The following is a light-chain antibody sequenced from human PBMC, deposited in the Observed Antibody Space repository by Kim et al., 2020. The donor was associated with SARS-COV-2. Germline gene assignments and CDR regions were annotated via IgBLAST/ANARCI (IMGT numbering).Light chain of an antibody. CDR2: YDS. J-gene: IGLJ3*02. CDR1: NIGSKR. Sequence: APGKTARITCGGNNIGSKRVHWYQQKPGQAPVLVIYYDSDRPSWIPERFSGSNSGNTATLTISRVEAGDEADYYCQVWDSSSDHRVFGGGTQLTVL. V-gene: IGLV3-21*04. CDR3: QVWDSSSDHRV.